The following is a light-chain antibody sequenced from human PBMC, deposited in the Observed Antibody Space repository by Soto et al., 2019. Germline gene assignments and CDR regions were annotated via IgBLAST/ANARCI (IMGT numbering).Light chain of an antibody. J-gene: IGKJ1*01. CDR1: QSINTY. CDR2: AAS. V-gene: IGKV1-39*01. CDR3: QQSSTIPRT. Sequence: DIQMAQSPSSLSASVGDRVTITCRASQSINTYLNWYQQKPGTAPNLLIYAASILQSGVPSRFSGSGSGTDFTLTIRSLQPEDFATYFCQQSSTIPRTFGQGTKVEIK.